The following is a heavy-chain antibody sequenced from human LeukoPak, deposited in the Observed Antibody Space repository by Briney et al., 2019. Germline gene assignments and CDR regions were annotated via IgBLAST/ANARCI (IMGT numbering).Heavy chain of an antibody. CDR1: GGSLSGYY. V-gene: IGHV4-34*01. J-gene: IGHJ4*02. CDR3: ARGYNLFDY. D-gene: IGHD5-24*01. Sequence: SETLSLTCAVYGGSLSGYYWSWIRQPPGKGLEWIGEINHSGSTSYNPSLKSRVTISVDMSKNQFSLKLSSVTAADTAVYYCARGYNLFDYWGQGTLVTVSS. CDR2: INHSGST.